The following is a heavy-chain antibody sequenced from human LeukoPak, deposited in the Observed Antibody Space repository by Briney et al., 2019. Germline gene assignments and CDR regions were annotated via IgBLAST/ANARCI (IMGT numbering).Heavy chain of an antibody. J-gene: IGHJ4*02. V-gene: IGHV3-30*18. CDR2: ISDDGNKK. CDR1: GFTLGYYG. CDR3: AKDSRNYYLDY. Sequence: GRSLRLSCGASGFTLGYYGMHWVRQAPGKGLEWVAVISDDGNKKYYADSVKGRFTISRDNSKNTVYLQMNSLRAEDSAVYYCAKDSRNYYLDYWGQGTLVIVSS.